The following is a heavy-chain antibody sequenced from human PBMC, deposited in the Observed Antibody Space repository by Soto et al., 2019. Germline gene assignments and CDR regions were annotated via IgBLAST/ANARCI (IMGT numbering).Heavy chain of an antibody. J-gene: IGHJ4*02. D-gene: IGHD2-15*01. CDR2: IYPGGSDT. CDR3: ARYCSGGSCYSHSFDY. V-gene: IGHV5-51*01. CDR1: GYSFTSYW. Sequence: GESLKISCKGSGYSFTSYWIGWVRQMPGKGLEWMGIIYPGGSDTRYSPSFQGQVTISADKSISTAYLQWSSLKASDTAMYYCARYCSGGSCYSHSFDYWGQGTLVTVSS.